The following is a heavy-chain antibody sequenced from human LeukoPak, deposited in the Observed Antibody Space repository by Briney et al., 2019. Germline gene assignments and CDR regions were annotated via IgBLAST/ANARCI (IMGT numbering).Heavy chain of an antibody. V-gene: IGHV4-4*07. CDR2: IYTSGST. CDR1: GGSISSYH. Sequence: SETLSLTCTVSGGSISSYHWSWIRQPAGKGLEWIGRIYTSGSTNYNPSLKSRVTMSVDTSKNQFSLKLSSVTAADTAVYYCARETIAVAGPNFDYWGQGTLVTVSS. CDR3: ARETIAVAGPNFDY. J-gene: IGHJ4*02. D-gene: IGHD6-19*01.